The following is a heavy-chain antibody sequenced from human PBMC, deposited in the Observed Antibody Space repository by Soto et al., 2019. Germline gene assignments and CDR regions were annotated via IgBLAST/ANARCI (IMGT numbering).Heavy chain of an antibody. J-gene: IGHJ5*02. V-gene: IGHV1-18*01. CDR1: GYSFSSYG. CDR3: ARDRLRGYDSSGVYP. D-gene: IGHD3-22*01. Sequence: QVQLVQSGAELRKPGASVKVSCKASGYSFSSYGINWVRQAPGQGLEWMGWINTYNGNRNYAQKFEDRVTMTTATSTNTVYMELRSLKSADTAIYYCARDRLRGYDSSGVYPWGQGTLVTVSS. CDR2: INTYNGNR.